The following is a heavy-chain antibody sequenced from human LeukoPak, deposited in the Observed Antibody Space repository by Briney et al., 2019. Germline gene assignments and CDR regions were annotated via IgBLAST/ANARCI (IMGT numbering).Heavy chain of an antibody. CDR3: ARVYYDYVWGSYRAQSYYFDY. CDR1: GGSISSGTYY. J-gene: IGHJ4*02. D-gene: IGHD3-16*02. CDR2: IYYTGNT. V-gene: IGHV4-30-4*08. Sequence: PSQTLSLTCTVSGGSISSGTYYWSRIRQHPGKGLEWIGYIYYTGNTYYNPSLKSRVTISVDTSKNQFSLKMSSVTAADTAVYYCARVYYDYVWGSYRAQSYYFDYWGQGTLVTVSS.